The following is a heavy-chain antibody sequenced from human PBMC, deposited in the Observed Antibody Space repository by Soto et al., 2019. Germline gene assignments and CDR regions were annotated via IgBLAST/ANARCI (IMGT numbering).Heavy chain of an antibody. D-gene: IGHD2-21*01. CDR1: EFTFSSSA. CDR2: IRGSVGST. CDR3: AKDFYGDYPDYFGS. J-gene: IGHJ4*02. Sequence: EVQLLESGGGLVQPGGSLRLSCAASEFTFSSSAMGWVRQAPGKGLEWVSGIRGSVGSTYYADSVEGRFTISRDNSNNTLYLQMNSLRAEDSAVYYCAKDFYGDYPDYFGSWGQGTWVTVSS. V-gene: IGHV3-23*01.